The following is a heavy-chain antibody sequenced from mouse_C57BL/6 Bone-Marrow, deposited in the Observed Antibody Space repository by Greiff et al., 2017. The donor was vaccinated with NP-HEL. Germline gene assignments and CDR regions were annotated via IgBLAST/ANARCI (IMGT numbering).Heavy chain of an antibody. CDR1: GYTFTSYW. V-gene: IGHV1-72*01. CDR3: ARRLYGNSLDY. CDR2: IDPNSGGT. Sequence: QVQLLQSGAELVKPGASVKLSCKASGYTFTSYWMYWVKQRPGRGLEWIGWIDPNSGGTKYNEKFKSKATLTVDKPSSTAYMQLSSLTSEDSAVYYCARRLYGNSLDYWGQGTTLTVTS. D-gene: IGHD1-1*01. J-gene: IGHJ2*01.